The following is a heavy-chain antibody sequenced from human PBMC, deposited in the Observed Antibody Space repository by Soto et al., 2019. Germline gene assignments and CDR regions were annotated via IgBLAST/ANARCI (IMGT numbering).Heavy chain of an antibody. D-gene: IGHD1-1*01. Sequence: PGGSLRLSCAASGFTFSDYYMSWIRQAPGKGLEWVSYISSSGSTIYYADSVKGRFTISRDNAKNSLYLQMNSLRAEDTAVYYCAREPRTGTTYYYYYGMHVWGQGTTVTVSS. CDR1: GFTFSDYY. CDR2: ISSSGSTI. V-gene: IGHV3-11*01. CDR3: AREPRTGTTYYYYYGMHV. J-gene: IGHJ6*02.